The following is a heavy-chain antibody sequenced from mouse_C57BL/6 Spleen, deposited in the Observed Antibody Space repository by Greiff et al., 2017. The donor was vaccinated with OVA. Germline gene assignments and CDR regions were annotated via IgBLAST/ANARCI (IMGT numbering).Heavy chain of an antibody. J-gene: IGHJ3*01. CDR3: ARRRPGFAY. CDR2: IDPSDSYT. V-gene: IGHV1-50*01. CDR1: GYTFTSYW. Sequence: VQLQQPGAELVKPGASVKLSCKASGYTFTSYWMQWVKQRPGQGLEWIGEIDPSDSYTNYNQKFKGKATLTVDTSSSTAYMQLSSLTSEDSAVYYCARRRPGFAYWGQGTLVTVSA.